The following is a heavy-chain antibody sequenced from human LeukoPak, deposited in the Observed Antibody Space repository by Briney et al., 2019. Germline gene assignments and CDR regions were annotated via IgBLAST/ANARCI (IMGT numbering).Heavy chain of an antibody. CDR3: ARVLDYYDRSGYYYPNWFDP. D-gene: IGHD3-22*01. Sequence: PSETLSLTCIVSGGSISSYYWSWIRQPPGKGLEWIGYIYYSGSTNYNPSLKSRVTISVDTSKNQFSLKLSSVTAADTAVYYCARVLDYYDRSGYYYPNWFDPWGQGTLVTVSS. J-gene: IGHJ5*02. CDR2: IYYSGST. V-gene: IGHV4-59*01. CDR1: GGSISSYY.